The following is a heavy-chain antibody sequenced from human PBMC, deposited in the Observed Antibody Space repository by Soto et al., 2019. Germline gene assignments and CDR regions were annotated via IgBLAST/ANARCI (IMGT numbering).Heavy chain of an antibody. V-gene: IGHV3-53*01. CDR1: GFTVSSNY. D-gene: IGHD2-2*02. CDR3: ARVSAYCSSTSCYTGPSYYYYGMDV. J-gene: IGHJ6*02. Sequence: GGSLRLSCAASGFTVSSNYMSWVRQAPGKGLEWVSVIYSGGSTYYADSVKGRFTISRDNSKNTLYLQMNSLRAEDTAVYYCARVSAYCSSTSCYTGPSYYYYGMDVWGQGTTVPVSS. CDR2: IYSGGST.